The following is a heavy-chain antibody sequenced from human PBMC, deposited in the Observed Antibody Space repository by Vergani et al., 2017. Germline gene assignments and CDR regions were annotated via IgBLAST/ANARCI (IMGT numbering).Heavy chain of an antibody. D-gene: IGHD2-15*01. CDR3: AREGTRYCSGGSCYSSFDP. J-gene: IGHJ5*02. CDR1: GGTFSSYA. CDR2: IIPIFGTA. V-gene: IGHV1-69*13. Sequence: QVQLVQSGAEVKKPGSSVKVSCKASGGTFSSYAISWVRQAPGPGLEWMGRIIPIFGTANYAQKFQGRVTITADESTSTAYMELSSLRSEDTAVYYCAREGTRYCSGGSCYSSFDPWGQGTLVTVSS.